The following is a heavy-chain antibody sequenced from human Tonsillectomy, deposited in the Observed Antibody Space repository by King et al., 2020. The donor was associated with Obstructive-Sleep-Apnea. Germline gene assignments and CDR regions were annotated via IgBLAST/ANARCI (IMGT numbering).Heavy chain of an antibody. J-gene: IGHJ5*01. D-gene: IGHD5-24*01. V-gene: IGHV4-59*01. Sequence: VQLQESGPGLVKPSETLSLTCTVSDDSFNDYYWGWIRQPPRKGLEWVGSMYHTGNTNNNPSLKSRVTLSLDTSRGQLSLKLTSVTAADTAVYYCVGGRGWLPDSWGQGTLVTVSS. CDR2: MYHTGNT. CDR1: DDSFNDYY. CDR3: VGGRGWLPDS.